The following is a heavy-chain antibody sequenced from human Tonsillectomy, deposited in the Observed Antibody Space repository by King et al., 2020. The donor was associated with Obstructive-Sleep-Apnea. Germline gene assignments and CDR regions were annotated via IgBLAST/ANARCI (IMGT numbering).Heavy chain of an antibody. CDR1: GFTFSSYG. V-gene: IGHV3-30*18. Sequence: VQLVESGGGVVQPGRSLRLSCAASGFTFSSYGMHWVRQAPGKGLEWVAVISYDGSNKYYADSVKGRFTISRDNSKNTLYLQMNSLRAEDTAVYYCANLIFYDSSGYLNDYWGQGTLVTVSS. CDR2: ISYDGSNK. D-gene: IGHD3-22*01. CDR3: ANLIFYDSSGYLNDY. J-gene: IGHJ4*02.